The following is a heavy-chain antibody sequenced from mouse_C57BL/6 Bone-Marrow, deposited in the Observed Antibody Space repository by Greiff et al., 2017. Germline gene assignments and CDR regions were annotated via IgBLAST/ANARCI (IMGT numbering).Heavy chain of an antibody. D-gene: IGHD2-4*01. CDR2: IHPHSGST. Sequence: QVQLQQPGAELVKPGASVKLSCKASGYTFTSYWMHWVKQRPGQGLEWIGMIHPHSGSTNYNEKFKSKATLTVDKSSSAAYMQLSSLTSEDSAVYYCARGDDYDWYAMDYWGQGTSVTVSS. V-gene: IGHV1-64*01. CDR1: GYTFTSYW. J-gene: IGHJ4*01. CDR3: ARGDDYDWYAMDY.